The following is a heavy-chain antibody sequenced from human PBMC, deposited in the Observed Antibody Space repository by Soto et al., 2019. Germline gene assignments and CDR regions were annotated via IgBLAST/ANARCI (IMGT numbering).Heavy chain of an antibody. Sequence: GWSLRLSCAASGFTFSSYGMNWVRLAPGEGLEWVSTVTASGGSTFYADSVKGRFTISRDNSKNTLDLQMNSLRVDDTAIYYCVRSWGYWGRGFVVTVSS. J-gene: IGHJ4*02. D-gene: IGHD6-13*01. CDR3: VRSWGY. CDR1: GFTFSSYG. CDR2: VTASGGST. V-gene: IGHV3-23*01.